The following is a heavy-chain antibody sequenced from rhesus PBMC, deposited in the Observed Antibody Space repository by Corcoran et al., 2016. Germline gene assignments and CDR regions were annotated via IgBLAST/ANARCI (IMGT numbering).Heavy chain of an antibody. J-gene: IGHJ4*01. CDR1: GGSISSNF. D-gene: IGHD1-1*01. CDR2: LYGGRGST. CDR3: ARCAGWNYPFDY. V-gene: IGHV4-160*01. Sequence: QVQLQESGPGLVKPSETLYLTCAVSGGSISSNFWTWNRQSPGKGLEWIGYLYGGRGSTNYNPSLKSRVTISTDTSKNQFSLKLSSVTAADTAVYYCARCAGWNYPFDYWGQGILVTVSS.